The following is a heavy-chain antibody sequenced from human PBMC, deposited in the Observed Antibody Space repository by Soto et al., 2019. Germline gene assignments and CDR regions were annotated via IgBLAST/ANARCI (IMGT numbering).Heavy chain of an antibody. CDR2: ISSSSGST. J-gene: IGHJ4*02. V-gene: IGHV3-23*01. D-gene: IGHD5-12*01. CDR1: GFTFSNYA. CDR3: AKVGSERYSGQHSDY. Sequence: EVQLLESGGGLVQPGGSLRLSCAASGFTFSNYAMNWVRQAPGKGLEWVSTISSSSGSTYYADSVKGRFTISRDNSKNFPYLQMNSLRGDDTAVYYCAKVGSERYSGQHSDYWGQGTLVTISS.